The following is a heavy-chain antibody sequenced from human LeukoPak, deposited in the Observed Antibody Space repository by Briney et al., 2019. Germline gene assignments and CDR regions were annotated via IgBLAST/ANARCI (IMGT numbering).Heavy chain of an antibody. CDR1: GISVSNNY. V-gene: IGHV3-53*01. CDR2: IYSGGTT. CDR3: AREGYAFDI. Sequence: GGSLRLSCAASGISVSNNYMNWVRQAPGKGPEWVSIIYSGGTTYYADSVKGRFTISRDNSKNTLYLQMNSLRAEDTAVYYCAREGYAFDIWGQGTMVTVSS. J-gene: IGHJ3*02.